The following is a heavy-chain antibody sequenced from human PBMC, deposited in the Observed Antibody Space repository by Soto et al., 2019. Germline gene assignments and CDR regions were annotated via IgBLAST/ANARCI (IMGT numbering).Heavy chain of an antibody. V-gene: IGHV3-21*01. CDR2: ISGSGIDI. Sequence: PGGSLRLSCAASGFAFYYYNMNWVRQAPGRGLEWVSSISGSGIDIHFTDSVEGRFTISRDNSKNTLYLQMNSLRAEDTAVYFCARYSGKYQGPIDYWGQGTLVTVSS. CDR3: ARYSGKYQGPIDY. J-gene: IGHJ4*02. D-gene: IGHD1-26*01. CDR1: GFAFYYYN.